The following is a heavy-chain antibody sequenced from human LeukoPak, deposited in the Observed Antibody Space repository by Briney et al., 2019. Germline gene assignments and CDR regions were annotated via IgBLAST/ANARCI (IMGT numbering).Heavy chain of an antibody. J-gene: IGHJ4*02. CDR1: GGSISSGGYY. Sequence: DPSETLSLTCAVSGGSISSGGYYWSWIRQPPGKGLEWIGYIYYSGSTNYNPSLKSRVTISVDTSKNQFSLKLSSVTAADTAVYYCARLPYSSNYYFDYWGQGTLVTVSS. CDR3: ARLPYSSNYYFDY. CDR2: IYYSGST. D-gene: IGHD6-13*01. V-gene: IGHV4-61*08.